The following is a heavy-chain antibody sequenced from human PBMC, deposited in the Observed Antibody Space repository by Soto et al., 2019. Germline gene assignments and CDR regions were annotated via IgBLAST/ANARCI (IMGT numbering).Heavy chain of an antibody. J-gene: IGHJ4*02. D-gene: IGHD3-16*02. CDR2: ISYDGSNK. CDR1: GFTFSSYG. Sequence: GGSLRLSCAASGFTFSSYGMHWVRQAPGKGLEWVAVISYDGSNKYYADSVKGRFTISRDNSKNTLYLQMNSLRAEDTAVYYCAKDSFSVPKYWGRGTLVTVSS. CDR3: AKDSFSVPKY. V-gene: IGHV3-30*18.